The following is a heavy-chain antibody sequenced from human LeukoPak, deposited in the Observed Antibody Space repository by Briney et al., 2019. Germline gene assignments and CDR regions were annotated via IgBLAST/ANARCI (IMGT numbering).Heavy chain of an antibody. CDR3: AKEAGYSGYDSPDY. D-gene: IGHD5-12*01. CDR1: GFTFSSYA. CDR2: ISGSGYST. J-gene: IGHJ4*02. V-gene: IGHV3-23*01. Sequence: GGSLRLSCAASGFTFSSYAVSWVRQAPGEGLEWVSAISGSGYSTYYADSVKGRFTISTTNSKNKLHLQRNILTPEDTAAYYCAKEAGYSGYDSPDYWGQGTLVTASS.